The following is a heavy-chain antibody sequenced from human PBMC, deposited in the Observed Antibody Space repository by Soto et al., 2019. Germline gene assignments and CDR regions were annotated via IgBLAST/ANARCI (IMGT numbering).Heavy chain of an antibody. CDR3: ARGLVWFGDPPLAFDI. D-gene: IGHD3-10*01. V-gene: IGHV3-30-3*01. Sequence: QVQLVESGGGVVQPGRSLRLSCAASGFTFSSYAMHWVRQAPGKGLEWVAVISYDGSNKYYADSVKGRFTISRDNSKNTLYRQMNRLRAEDTAVYYCARGLVWFGDPPLAFDIWGQGTMVPVSS. J-gene: IGHJ3*02. CDR1: GFTFSSYA. CDR2: ISYDGSNK.